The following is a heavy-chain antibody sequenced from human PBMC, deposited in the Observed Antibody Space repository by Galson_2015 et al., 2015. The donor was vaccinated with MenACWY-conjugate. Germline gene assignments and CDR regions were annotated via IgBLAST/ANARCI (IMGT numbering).Heavy chain of an antibody. V-gene: IGHV4-34*01. CDR1: GGSFSGSS. J-gene: IGHJ6*02. Sequence: SETLSLTCAIYGGSFSGSSWNWIRQPPEKGLEWIGEINHSGTTNYNPSLKSRVTISIDTSTNYFSLRLSPVTAADTAVYYCARGTYCSGGSCSGAPNGMDVWGQGTTVTVSS. D-gene: IGHD2-15*01. CDR2: INHSGTT. CDR3: ARGTYCSGGSCSGAPNGMDV.